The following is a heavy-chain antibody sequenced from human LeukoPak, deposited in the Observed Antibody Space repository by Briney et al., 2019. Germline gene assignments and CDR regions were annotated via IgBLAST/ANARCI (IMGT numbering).Heavy chain of an antibody. V-gene: IGHV3-23*01. D-gene: IGHD3-22*01. CDR2: ISGSGGST. Sequence: GGSLRLSCAASGLTFSSYAMSWVRQAPGKGLEWVSAISGSGGSTYYADSVKGRFTISRDNSKNTLYLQMNSLRAEDTAVYYCAKDGRGSSSGSPYYFDYWGQGTLVTVSS. CDR3: AKDGRGSSSGSPYYFDY. CDR1: GLTFSSYA. J-gene: IGHJ4*02.